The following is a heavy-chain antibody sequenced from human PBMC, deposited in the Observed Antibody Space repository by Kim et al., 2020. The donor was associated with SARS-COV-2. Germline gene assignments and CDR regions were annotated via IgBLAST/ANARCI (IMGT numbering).Heavy chain of an antibody. J-gene: IGHJ4*02. CDR2: ISYDGSNK. V-gene: IGHV3-30-3*01. Sequence: GGSLRLSCAASGFTFSSYAMHWVRQAPGKGLEWVAVISYDGSNKYYADSVKGRFTISRDNSKNTLYLQMNSLRAEDTAVYYCARGTVTMGFDYWGGNPGHRLL. D-gene: IGHD4-17*01. CDR3: ARGTVTMGFDY. CDR1: GFTFSSYA.